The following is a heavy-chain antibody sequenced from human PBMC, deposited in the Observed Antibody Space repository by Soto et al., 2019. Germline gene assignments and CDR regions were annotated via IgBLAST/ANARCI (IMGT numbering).Heavy chain of an antibody. CDR3: ARILYSSQRDGVDV. CDR1: GFTFGSYP. CDR2: ISSGSDTI. D-gene: IGHD2-8*01. V-gene: IGHV3-23*01. J-gene: IGHJ6*02. Sequence: GSLRLSCAASGFTFGSYPMTWVRQAPWKGLEWVSSISSGSDTIFYADSVKGRFTISRDNFWTTLYLQMISLRAEDMAIYYCARILYSSQRDGVDVWGQGTTVTVSS.